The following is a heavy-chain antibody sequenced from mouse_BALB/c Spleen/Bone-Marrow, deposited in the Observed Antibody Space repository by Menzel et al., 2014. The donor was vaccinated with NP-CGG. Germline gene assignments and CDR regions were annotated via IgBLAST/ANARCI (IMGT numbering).Heavy chain of an antibody. Sequence: EVEGVESGGGLVQPGGSLRLSCATSGFTFTDYYMSWVRQLPGQALEWLGFIRNKAKGYTTEYRASVKGRLTISSANSLSIVYLQMNTLRAEDSAAYYCARDINYDSYYWYYDVWGSGATVAVSS. V-gene: IGHV7-3*02. J-gene: IGHJ1*01. D-gene: IGHD2-12*01. CDR1: GFTFTDYY. CDR2: IRNKAKGYTT. CDR3: ARDINYDSYYWYYDV.